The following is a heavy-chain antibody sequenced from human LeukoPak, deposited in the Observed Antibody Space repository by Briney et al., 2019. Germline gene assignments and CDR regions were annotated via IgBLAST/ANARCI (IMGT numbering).Heavy chain of an antibody. CDR1: GITFSSYA. CDR2: ISYDGSNK. V-gene: IGHV3-30-3*01. CDR3: ARDSLTYYYDSSGFADDAFDI. Sequence: GRSLRLSCAASGITFSSYAMHWVRQAPGKGLEWVAVISYDGSNKYYADSVKGRLTISRDNSKNTLYLQMNSLRAEDTAVYYCARDSLTYYYDSSGFADDAFDIWGQGTMVTVSS. J-gene: IGHJ3*02. D-gene: IGHD3-22*01.